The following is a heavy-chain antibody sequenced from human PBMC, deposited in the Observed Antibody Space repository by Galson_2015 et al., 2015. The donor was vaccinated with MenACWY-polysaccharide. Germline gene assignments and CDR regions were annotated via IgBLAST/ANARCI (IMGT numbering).Heavy chain of an antibody. D-gene: IGHD3-16*02. Sequence: CAISGDSVSSYSAGWNWIRQSPSRGLEWLGRTYYRSKWYIDYAVSVNGRISITPDTSRNQFSLQLSSVTPEDTAIYYCAGGGLVRGALGWIDPWGPGIL. CDR2: TYYRSKWYI. CDR1: GDSVSSYSAG. J-gene: IGHJ5*02. CDR3: AGGGLVRGALGWIDP. V-gene: IGHV6-1*01.